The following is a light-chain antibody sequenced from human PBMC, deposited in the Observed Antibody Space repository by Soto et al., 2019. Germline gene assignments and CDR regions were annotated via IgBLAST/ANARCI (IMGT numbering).Light chain of an antibody. V-gene: IGLV2-14*01. CDR1: SSDVGSYNY. CDR3: SSYKTNSTYV. Sequence: QSALTQPASVSGSPGQSIAISCTGTSSDVGSYNYVSWYQQHPDKAPKLILYDVTNRPSGVSNRFSGSKSGNTASLTISGLQAEDEADYYCSSYKTNSTYVFGTGTKVTV. J-gene: IGLJ1*01. CDR2: DVT.